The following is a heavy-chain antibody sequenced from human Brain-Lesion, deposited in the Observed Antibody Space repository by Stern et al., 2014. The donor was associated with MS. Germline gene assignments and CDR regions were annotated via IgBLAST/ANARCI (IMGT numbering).Heavy chain of an antibody. V-gene: IGHV3-23*04. Sequence: EVQLVESGGRLVQPWGSLRLSCAASGFTFSNFAMSWVRQAPGKGLEWVSAVSVSGETTHYADSVRGRFTISRDNSKNTLYLQMNRLRAEGTAVYFCAKEEGSSGSSEFDYWGQGTLVTVSS. CDR1: GFTFSNFA. J-gene: IGHJ4*02. CDR3: AKEEGSSGSSEFDY. D-gene: IGHD6-13*01. CDR2: VSVSGETT.